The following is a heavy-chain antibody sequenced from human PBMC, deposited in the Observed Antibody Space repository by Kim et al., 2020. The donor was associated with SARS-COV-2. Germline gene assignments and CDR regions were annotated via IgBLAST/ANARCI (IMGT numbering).Heavy chain of an antibody. V-gene: IGHV1-69*13. CDR3: AGTVITMIVVVNNFDY. D-gene: IGHD3-22*01. CDR2: IIPIFGTA. J-gene: IGHJ4*02. Sequence: SVKVSCKASGGTFSSYAISWVRQAPGQGLEWMGGIIPIFGTANYAQKFQGRVTITADESTSTAYMELSSLRSEDTAVYYCAGTVITMIVVVNNFDYWGQGTLVTVSS. CDR1: GGTFSSYA.